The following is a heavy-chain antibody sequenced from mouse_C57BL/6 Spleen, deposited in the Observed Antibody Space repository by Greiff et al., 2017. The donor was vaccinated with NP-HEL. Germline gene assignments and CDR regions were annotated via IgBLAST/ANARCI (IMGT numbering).Heavy chain of an antibody. CDR2: ISSGSSTI. CDR3: ARPNYSYYYAMDY. V-gene: IGHV5-17*01. CDR1: GFTFSDYG. Sequence: EVQLVESGGGLVKPGGSLKLSCAASGFTFSDYGMHWVRQAPEKGLEWVAYISSGSSTIYYADTVKGRFTISRDNAKNTLFLQMTSLRSEDTAMYYCARPNYSYYYAMDYWGQGTSVTVSS. J-gene: IGHJ4*01. D-gene: IGHD1-1*01.